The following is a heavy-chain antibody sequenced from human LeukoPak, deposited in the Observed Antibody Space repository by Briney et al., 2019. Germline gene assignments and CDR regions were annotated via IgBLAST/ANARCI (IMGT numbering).Heavy chain of an antibody. CDR3: AKDGWLDIVVVVAATYFDY. CDR1: GFTFSSYA. Sequence: GGSLRLSCAASGFTFSSYAMSWVRQAPGKGLEWVSAISGSGGSTYYADSLKGRFTISRDNSKNTLYLQMNSLRAEDTAVYYCAKDGWLDIVVVVAATYFDYWGQGTLVTVSS. D-gene: IGHD2-15*01. V-gene: IGHV3-23*01. J-gene: IGHJ4*02. CDR2: ISGSGGST.